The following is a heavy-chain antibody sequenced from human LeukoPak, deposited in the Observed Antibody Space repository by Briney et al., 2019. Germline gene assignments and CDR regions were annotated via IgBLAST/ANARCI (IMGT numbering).Heavy chain of an antibody. CDR2: INNSGST. J-gene: IGHJ4*02. V-gene: IGHV4-31*03. CDR1: GASFNTGDYY. Sequence: PSETLSLTCIVSGASFNTGDYYWDWIRQHPGKGLEWIGYINNSGSTYYNPSLKSRVTISVDTSKNHFSLRLTSVTAADSAVYYCARGAPPDSWGQGTLVTVSS. CDR3: ARGAPPDS.